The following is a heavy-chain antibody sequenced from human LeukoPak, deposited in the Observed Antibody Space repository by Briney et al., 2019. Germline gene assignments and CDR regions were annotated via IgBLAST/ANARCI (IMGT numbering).Heavy chain of an antibody. J-gene: IGHJ6*02. Sequence: GGSLRLSCAASGFTFSSHWMHWVRQAPGKGLVWVSIINTDGSTTRYADSVEGRFTISRDNARNTLYLEMNSPRVEDTAVYFCARDTSRTMDVWGQGTTVTV. V-gene: IGHV3-74*01. CDR2: INTDGSTT. CDR1: GFTFSSHW. CDR3: ARDTSRTMDV.